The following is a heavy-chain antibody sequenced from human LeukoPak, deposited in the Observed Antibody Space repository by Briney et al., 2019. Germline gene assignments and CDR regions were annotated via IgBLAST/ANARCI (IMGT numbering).Heavy chain of an antibody. CDR3: ARGPNTAMVAEYFHH. D-gene: IGHD5-18*01. V-gene: IGHV3-33*01. CDR2: IWYDGSNK. CDR1: GFTFSSYG. J-gene: IGHJ1*01. Sequence: GRSLRVSCAASGFTFSSYGMHWVRQAPGKGLERVAIIWYDGSNKYYADSVKGRFTISRDNSKNTLYLKMNSLRAEDTAVYYCARGPNTAMVAEYFHHWGQGTLVTVSS.